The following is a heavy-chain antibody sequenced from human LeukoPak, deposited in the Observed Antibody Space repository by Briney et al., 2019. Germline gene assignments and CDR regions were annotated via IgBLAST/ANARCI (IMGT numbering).Heavy chain of an antibody. Sequence: ASVKVSCKASGYTFTGYYRHWVRQAPGQGLEWMGWINPNSGGTNYAQKFQGRVTMTRDTSISTAYMELSRLRSDDTAVYYCARGTLVGATLGGNDYWGQGTLVTVSS. J-gene: IGHJ4*02. CDR1: GYTFTGYY. V-gene: IGHV1-2*02. CDR3: ARGTLVGATLGGNDY. CDR2: INPNSGGT. D-gene: IGHD1-26*01.